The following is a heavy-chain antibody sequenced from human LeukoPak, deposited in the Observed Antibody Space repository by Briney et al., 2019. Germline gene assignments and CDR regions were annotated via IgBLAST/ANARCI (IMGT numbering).Heavy chain of an antibody. Sequence: AGGSLRLSCAASGFSFDDYGMSWVRQAPGKGLEWVSGINWNGGSTRYTDSVKGRFTISRDNAKNSLYVQMNSLRAEDTALYYCARVHQVAGDDAFDIWGHGTMVTVSS. CDR2: INWNGGST. CDR1: GFSFDDYG. J-gene: IGHJ3*02. V-gene: IGHV3-20*04. CDR3: ARVHQVAGDDAFDI. D-gene: IGHD3-16*01.